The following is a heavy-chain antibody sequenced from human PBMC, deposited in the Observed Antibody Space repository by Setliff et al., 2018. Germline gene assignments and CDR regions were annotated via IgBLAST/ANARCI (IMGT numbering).Heavy chain of an antibody. CDR1: GGSISGYY. V-gene: IGHV4-4*07. CDR2: IDRTGNR. Sequence: SETLSLTCTVSGGSISGYYWSWIRQPAGKGLEWIGRIDRTGNRYYNSPLRSRVTLSIDMSRNEFSLELRSMTAADTAMYYCARRDEYLQFREFFDFWGQGILVTVSS. J-gene: IGHJ4*02. CDR3: ARRDEYLQFREFFDF. D-gene: IGHD3-10*01.